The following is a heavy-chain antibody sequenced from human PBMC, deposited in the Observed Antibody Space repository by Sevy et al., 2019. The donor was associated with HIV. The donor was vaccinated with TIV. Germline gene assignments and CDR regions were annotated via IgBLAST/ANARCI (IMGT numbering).Heavy chain of an antibody. CDR2: ISGYNGKT. CDR3: ARDQGRGFSPDYHYYYMDV. J-gene: IGHJ6*03. D-gene: IGHD3-10*01. CDR1: NYIFSHYG. V-gene: IGHV1-18*01. Sequence: ASVKVSCRTCNYIFSHYGVTWVRQAPGQGLEWIGWISGYNGKTNNAQKFQGRVIITTDTSTNTAYMEMRTLRPADTAVYYCARDQGRGFSPDYHYYYMDVWGQGTTVTVSS.